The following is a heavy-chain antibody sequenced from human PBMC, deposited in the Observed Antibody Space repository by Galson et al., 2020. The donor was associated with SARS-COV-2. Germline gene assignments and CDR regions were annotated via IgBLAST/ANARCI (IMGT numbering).Heavy chain of an antibody. J-gene: IGHJ4*02. Sequence: SGPTLVKPTQTLTLTCSFSGFSLSTSGMCVSWIRQPPGKALEWLARIDWDGDKHYNTSLKTRLTISKDTSKNQVVLTMTNMDPVDTATYDCARTWITGAPSRTFDYWGQGTLVTVSS. V-gene: IGHV2-70*11. D-gene: IGHD1-1*01. CDR2: IDWDGDK. CDR3: ARTWITGAPSRTFDY. CDR1: GFSLSTSGMC.